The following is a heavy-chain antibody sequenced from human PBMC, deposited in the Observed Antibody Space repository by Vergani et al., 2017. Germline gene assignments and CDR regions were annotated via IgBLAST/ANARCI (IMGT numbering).Heavy chain of an antibody. CDR3: ARVNTETNGHLYYYYYMDV. CDR1: GGSFTSYH. V-gene: IGHV4-34*01. D-gene: IGHD4-11*01. Sequence: QVQLQQWGGGLLKPSETLSLTCVVNGGSFTSYHWTWIRQSPGEGLEWVGDIDHTGRPDYNPSLKSRLTMLVDKSRNQFSLTLKSVTATDTAIYFCARVNTETNGHLYYYYYMDVWGQGTAVTVS. J-gene: IGHJ6*03. CDR2: IDHTGRP.